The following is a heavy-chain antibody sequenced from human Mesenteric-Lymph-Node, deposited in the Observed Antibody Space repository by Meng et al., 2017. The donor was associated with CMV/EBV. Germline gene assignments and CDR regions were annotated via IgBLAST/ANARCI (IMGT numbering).Heavy chain of an antibody. J-gene: IGHJ6*02. Sequence: SGFTFSNHAMSWVRQAPGKGLEWVSGISGSGGSTYYADAVKGRLTISRDNSKNTLYLQMNSLRAEDTAVYYCARESGYSSYYVMDVWGQGTTVTVSS. D-gene: IGHD3-3*01. CDR1: GFTFSNHA. CDR3: ARESGYSSYYVMDV. CDR2: ISGSGGST. V-gene: IGHV3-23*01.